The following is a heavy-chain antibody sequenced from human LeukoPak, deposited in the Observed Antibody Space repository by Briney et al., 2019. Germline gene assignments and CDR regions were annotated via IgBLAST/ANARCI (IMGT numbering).Heavy chain of an antibody. J-gene: IGHJ4*02. V-gene: IGHV3-23*01. CDR2: ISTSGGST. D-gene: IGHD3-22*01. CDR1: GFTFSSYA. CDR3: AIMHPYYDGSGYWVQ. Sequence: GESLRLSCAASGFTFSSYAMSWVRQAPGKGLEWVSGISTSGGSTSYADSVKGRFTISRDNPRNTLYMQMNSLRAEYTALYYCAIMHPYYDGSGYWVQWGQGTLVTVSS.